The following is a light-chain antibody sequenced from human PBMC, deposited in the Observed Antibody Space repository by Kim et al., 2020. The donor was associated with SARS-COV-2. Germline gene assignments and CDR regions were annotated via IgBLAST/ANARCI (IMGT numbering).Light chain of an antibody. CDR3: LQHSTYPCT. CDR1: QDIKND. J-gene: IGKJ5*01. CDR2: GAS. Sequence: ASVGDRVTITCRASQDIKNDLGWYQQNPGRAPKRLIYGASSLQSGVPSRFSGSGSGTEFTLTISSVQPEDFATYFCLQHSTYPCTFGQGTQLEIK. V-gene: IGKV1-17*01.